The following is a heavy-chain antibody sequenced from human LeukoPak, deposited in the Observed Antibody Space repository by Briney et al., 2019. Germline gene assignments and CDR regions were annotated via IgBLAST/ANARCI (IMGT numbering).Heavy chain of an antibody. D-gene: IGHD3-10*01. V-gene: IGHV4-34*01. J-gene: IGHJ5*02. CDR2: INHRGST. Sequence: SETLSLTCAVYGGSFSGYYWSWIRQPPGKGLVWIGEINHRGSTNYYPSPKSRATVSVDTPNTQYSLKLSSATAADTALYYYASQFGELTNWFDPWGQGTLVTVSS. CDR3: ASQFGELTNWFDP. CDR1: GGSFSGYY.